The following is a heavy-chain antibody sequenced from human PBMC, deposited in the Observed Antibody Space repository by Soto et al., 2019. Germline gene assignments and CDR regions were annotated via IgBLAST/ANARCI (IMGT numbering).Heavy chain of an antibody. Sequence: ASVKVSCKASGYTFTGYYMHWVRQAPGQGLEWMGWINPNSGGTNYAQKFQGWVTMTRDTSISTAYMELSRLRSDDTAVYYCARAALHLRYFDWLSQTPPPYFDYWGQGTLVTVSS. V-gene: IGHV1-2*04. CDR1: GYTFTGYY. CDR2: INPNSGGT. J-gene: IGHJ4*02. D-gene: IGHD3-9*01. CDR3: ARAALHLRYFDWLSQTPPPYFDY.